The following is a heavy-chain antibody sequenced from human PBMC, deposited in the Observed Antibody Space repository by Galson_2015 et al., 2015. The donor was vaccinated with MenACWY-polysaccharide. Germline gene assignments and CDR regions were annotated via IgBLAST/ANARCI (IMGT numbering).Heavy chain of an antibody. J-gene: IGHJ4*02. CDR1: GFTFSSYG. D-gene: IGHD5-24*01. Sequence: SLRLSCAASGFTFSSYGMHWVRQAPGKGLEWVAVISYDGSNKYYADSVKGRFTISRDNSKNTLYLQMNSLRAEDTAVYDCAKDSEMATMGYWGQGTLVTVSS. V-gene: IGHV3-30*18. CDR2: ISYDGSNK. CDR3: AKDSEMATMGY.